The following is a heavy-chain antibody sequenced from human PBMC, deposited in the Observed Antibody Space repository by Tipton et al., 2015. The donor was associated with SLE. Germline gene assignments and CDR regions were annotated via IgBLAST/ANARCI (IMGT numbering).Heavy chain of an antibody. V-gene: IGHV4-59*01. D-gene: IGHD5-18*01. CDR3: ARVYPAMTGGYFDL. CDR2: IYYSGST. Sequence: LRLSCTVSGGSISSYYWSWIRQPPGKGLEWIGYIYYSGSTNFNPSLKSRVTISVDTSKNQLSLKLISVTAADTAVYYCARVYPAMTGGYFDLWGRGTLVTVSS. J-gene: IGHJ2*01. CDR1: GGSISSYY.